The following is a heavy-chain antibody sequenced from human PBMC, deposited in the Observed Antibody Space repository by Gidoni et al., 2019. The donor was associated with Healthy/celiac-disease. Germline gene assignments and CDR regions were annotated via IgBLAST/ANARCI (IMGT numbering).Heavy chain of an antibody. V-gene: IGHV5-51*01. CDR3: ARHPVVPADAYGMDV. CDR1: GYCFTSYW. J-gene: IGHJ6*02. Sequence: ELQLVQSGAEVKKPGVSLNISCTGSGYCFTSYWIGWVRQMPGKGLGWMGIIYPGDSDTRYSPSFQGQVTISADKSISTAYLQWSSLKASDTAMYYCARHPVVPADAYGMDVWGQGTTVTVSS. CDR2: IYPGDSDT. D-gene: IGHD2-2*01.